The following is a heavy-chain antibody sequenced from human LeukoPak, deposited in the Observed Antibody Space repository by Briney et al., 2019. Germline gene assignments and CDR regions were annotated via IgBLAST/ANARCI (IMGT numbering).Heavy chain of an antibody. J-gene: IGHJ4*02. CDR2: ISGSGGST. D-gene: IGHD3-10*01. V-gene: IGHV3-23*01. CDR3: AKGDGYGSGSYYNLLDY. CDR1: GFTFDDYA. Sequence: GGSLRRSCAASGFTFDDYAMHWFRHAPGKEREGFSAISGSGGSTYYADSVKGRFTISTDSSKNTMYLQMNSLRAEDTAVYYCAKGDGYGSGSYYNLLDYWGQGTLVTVSS.